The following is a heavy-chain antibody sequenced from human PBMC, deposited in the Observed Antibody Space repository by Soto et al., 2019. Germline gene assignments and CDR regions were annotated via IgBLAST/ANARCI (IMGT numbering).Heavy chain of an antibody. Sequence: GGSLRLSCTASGFTFGDYAMSWFRQAPGKGLEWVGFIRSKAYGGTTEYAASVKGRFTISRDDSKSIAYLQMNSLKTEDTAVYYCTRDGSYILTGRDYGMDVWGQGTTVTVSS. D-gene: IGHD3-9*01. J-gene: IGHJ6*02. CDR2: IRSKAYGGTT. CDR3: TRDGSYILTGRDYGMDV. V-gene: IGHV3-49*03. CDR1: GFTFGDYA.